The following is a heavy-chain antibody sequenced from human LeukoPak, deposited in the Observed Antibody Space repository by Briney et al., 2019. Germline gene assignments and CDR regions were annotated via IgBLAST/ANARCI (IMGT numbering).Heavy chain of an antibody. D-gene: IGHD2-2*01. V-gene: IGHV4-59*01. J-gene: IGHJ6*02. Sequence: PSETLSLTCTVSGGSISSYYWSWIRQPPGKGLEWIGYIYYSGSTNYNPSLKSRVTISVDTSKNQFSLKLSSVTAADTAVYYCARALGTSPTKSPYYYYYGMDVWGQGTTVTVFS. CDR2: IYYSGST. CDR1: GGSISSYY. CDR3: ARALGTSPTKSPYYYYYGMDV.